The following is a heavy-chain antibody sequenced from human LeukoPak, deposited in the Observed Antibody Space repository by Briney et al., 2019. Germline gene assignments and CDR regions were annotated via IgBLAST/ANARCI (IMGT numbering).Heavy chain of an antibody. V-gene: IGHV1-2*02. CDR2: INPKSGGT. CDR3: ARAQVCSTTSCYSYFDY. D-gene: IGHD2-2*02. Sequence: ASVKVSCKASGYTFTGYYMHWVRQAPGQGLEWMGWINPKSGGTNYAQKFQGRVTMTRDTSISTAYMELSRLRSGDTAVYYCARAQVCSTTSCYSYFDYWGQGTLVTVSS. CDR1: GYTFTGYY. J-gene: IGHJ4*02.